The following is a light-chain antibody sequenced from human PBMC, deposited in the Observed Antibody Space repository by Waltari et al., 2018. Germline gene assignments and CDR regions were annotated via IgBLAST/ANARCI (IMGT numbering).Light chain of an antibody. CDR3: AAWDDSLSGPV. J-gene: IGLJ3*02. Sequence: QSVLTQPPSASGTPGQRVTISCSGSSSNIGSNYVYWYQQLPGTAPKLLIYRNNQRPSGVPDRFSGSKSGNSASLAISGLRSEDEADYHCAAWDDSLSGPVFGGGTKLTVL. V-gene: IGLV1-47*01. CDR1: SSNIGSNY. CDR2: RNN.